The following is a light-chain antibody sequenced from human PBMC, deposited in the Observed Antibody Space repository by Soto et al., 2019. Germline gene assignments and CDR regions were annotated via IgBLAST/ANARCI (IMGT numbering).Light chain of an antibody. CDR1: RSNIGSNY. Sequence: QSVLTQPPSASRTPGQRVTISCSGGRSNIGSNYAFWYQQFPGTTPKLFIFRNTQRPSGVPDRFSGSKSGTSASLTISGLRSEDDATYYCAAWDENLRSVVFGGGTKLTVL. J-gene: IGLJ3*02. V-gene: IGLV1-47*01. CDR2: RNT. CDR3: AAWDENLRSVV.